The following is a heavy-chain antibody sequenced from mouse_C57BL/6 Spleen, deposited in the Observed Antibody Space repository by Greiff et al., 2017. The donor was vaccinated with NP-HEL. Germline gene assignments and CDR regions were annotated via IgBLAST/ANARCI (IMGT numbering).Heavy chain of an antibody. V-gene: IGHV1-52*01. Sequence: QVQLQQPEAELVRPGSSVKLSCKASGYTFTSYWMHWVKQRPIQGLEWIGNIDPSDSETHYNQKFKDKATLTVDKSSSTAYMQLSSLTSEDSAVYYCARMRDWDAYWGQGTLVTVSA. J-gene: IGHJ3*01. CDR2: IDPSDSET. CDR3: ARMRDWDAY. CDR1: GYTFTSYW. D-gene: IGHD4-1*01.